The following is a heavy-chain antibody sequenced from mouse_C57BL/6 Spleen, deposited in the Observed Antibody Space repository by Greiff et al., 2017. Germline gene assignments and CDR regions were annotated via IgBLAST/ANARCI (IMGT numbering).Heavy chain of an antibody. Sequence: VQLQQSGPELVKPGASVKISCKASGYAFSSSWMNWVKQRPGKGLEWIGRIYPGDGDTNYNGKFKGKATLTADKSSSTAYMQLSSLTSEDSAVYFCARWGYGSSSDYWGQGTTLTVSS. V-gene: IGHV1-82*01. J-gene: IGHJ2*01. CDR2: IYPGDGDT. CDR1: GYAFSSSW. CDR3: ARWGYGSSSDY. D-gene: IGHD1-1*01.